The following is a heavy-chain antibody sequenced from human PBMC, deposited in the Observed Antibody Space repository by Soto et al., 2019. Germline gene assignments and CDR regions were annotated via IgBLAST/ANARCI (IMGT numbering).Heavy chain of an antibody. CDR2: TYYRSKWYN. CDR3: ARARVTMVRGVIRYYYYYMDV. CDR1: GDSVSSNSAA. Sequence: QVPLQQSGPGLVKPSQTLSLTCAISGDSVSSNSAAWNWIRQSPSRGLEWLGRTYYRSKWYNDYAVSVKSRITINPDTSKNQFSLQLNSVTPEDTAVYYCARARVTMVRGVIRYYYYYMDVWGKGTTVTVSS. J-gene: IGHJ6*03. D-gene: IGHD3-10*01. V-gene: IGHV6-1*01.